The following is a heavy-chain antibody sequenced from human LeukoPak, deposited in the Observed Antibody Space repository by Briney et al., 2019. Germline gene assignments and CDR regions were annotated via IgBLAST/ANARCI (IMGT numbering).Heavy chain of an antibody. CDR2: INPSDGST. V-gene: IGHV1-46*01. Sequence: GASVKVSCKASGDSLTKYYIHWVRQAPGQGLEWMGIINPSDGSTTYTQKFQGRVTMTEDTSTDTAYMELSSLRSEDTAVYYCATEIYGDSQVFYWGQGTLVTVSS. D-gene: IGHD4-17*01. J-gene: IGHJ4*02. CDR1: GDSLTKYY. CDR3: ATEIYGDSQVFY.